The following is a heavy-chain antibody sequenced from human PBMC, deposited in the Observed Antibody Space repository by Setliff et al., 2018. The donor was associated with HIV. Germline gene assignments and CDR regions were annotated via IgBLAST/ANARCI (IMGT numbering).Heavy chain of an antibody. CDR3: ARGGLATGAFDI. CDR2: INPNSGGT. V-gene: IGHV1-2*02. Sequence: ASVKVSCKASEYTFIGDYMHWVRQAPGQGLEWMGWINPNSGGTNFAQKFQGRVTMTWDTSISTAYMELSRLRSDDTAVYYCARGGLATGAFDIWGQGTMVTVSS. D-gene: IGHD5-12*01. J-gene: IGHJ3*02. CDR1: EYTFIGDY.